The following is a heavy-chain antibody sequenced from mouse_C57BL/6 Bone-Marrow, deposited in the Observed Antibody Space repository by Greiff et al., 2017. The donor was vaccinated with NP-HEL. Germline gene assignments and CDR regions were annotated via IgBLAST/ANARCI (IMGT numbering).Heavy chain of an antibody. Sequence: DVMLVESGEGLVKPGGSLKLSCAASGFTFSSYAMSWVRQTPEKRLEWVAYISSGGDYIYYADTVKGRFTISRDNARNTLYLQMSSLKSEDTAMYYCTRDPKTGTNYAMDYWGQGTSVTVSS. V-gene: IGHV5-9-1*02. CDR3: TRDPKTGTNYAMDY. CDR2: ISSGGDYI. J-gene: IGHJ4*01. D-gene: IGHD4-1*01. CDR1: GFTFSSYA.